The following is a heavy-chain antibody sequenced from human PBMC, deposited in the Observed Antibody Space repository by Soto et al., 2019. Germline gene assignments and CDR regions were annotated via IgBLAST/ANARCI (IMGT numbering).Heavy chain of an antibody. CDR3: ARDDFDWLKTYNWFDP. D-gene: IGHD3-9*01. Sequence: ASVKVSCKASGGTFSSYAISWVRQAPGQGLEWMGGIIPIFGTANYAQKFQGRVTITADESTSTAYMELSSLRSEDTAVYYCARDDFDWLKTYNWFDPWGQGTLVTVSS. V-gene: IGHV1-69*13. CDR2: IIPIFGTA. CDR1: GGTFSSYA. J-gene: IGHJ5*02.